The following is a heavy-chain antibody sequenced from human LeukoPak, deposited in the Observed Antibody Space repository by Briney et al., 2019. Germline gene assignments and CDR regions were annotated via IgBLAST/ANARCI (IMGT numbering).Heavy chain of an antibody. CDR3: AREYSSGHDY. Sequence: GRSLRLSCEASGFTFSSYAMHWVRQAPGKGLEWVAVISYDGSNKYYADSVKGRFTISRDNSKNTLYLQMNSLRAEDTAVYYCAREYSSGHDYWGQGTLVTVSS. CDR1: GFTFSSYA. J-gene: IGHJ4*02. V-gene: IGHV3-30*04. CDR2: ISYDGSNK. D-gene: IGHD6-19*01.